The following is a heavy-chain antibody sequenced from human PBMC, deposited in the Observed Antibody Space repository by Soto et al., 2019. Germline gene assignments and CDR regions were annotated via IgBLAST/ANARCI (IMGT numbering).Heavy chain of an antibody. Sequence: GGSLRLSCAASGFTFSSYWMSWVRQAPGKGLEWVANIKQDGSEKYYVDSVKGRFTISRDNAKNSLYLQMNSLRAEDTAVYYCARDPYCGGDCLAFDYWGQGTLVTVSS. CDR2: IKQDGSEK. D-gene: IGHD2-21*02. CDR3: ARDPYCGGDCLAFDY. J-gene: IGHJ4*02. CDR1: GFTFSSYW. V-gene: IGHV3-7*03.